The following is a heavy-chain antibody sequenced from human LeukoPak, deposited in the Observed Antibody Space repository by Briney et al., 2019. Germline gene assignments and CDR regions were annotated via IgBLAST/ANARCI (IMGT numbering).Heavy chain of an antibody. V-gene: IGHV3-21*01. J-gene: IGHJ2*01. D-gene: IGHD2-2*01. CDR3: ARDRTSSRRGHFDL. CDR1: GFTFSSYS. Sequence: GGSLRLSCAASGFTFSSYSMNWVRQAPGKGLEWVSSISSSSSYIYYADSVKGRFTISRDNAKNSLYLQMNSLRAEDTAVYYCARDRTSSRRGHFDLWGRGTLVTVSS. CDR2: ISSSSSYI.